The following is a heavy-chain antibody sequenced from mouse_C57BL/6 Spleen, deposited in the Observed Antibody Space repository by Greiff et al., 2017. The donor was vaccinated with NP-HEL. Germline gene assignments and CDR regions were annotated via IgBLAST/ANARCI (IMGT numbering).Heavy chain of an antibody. CDR3: ARSPPPIYYGNYFDY. V-gene: IGHV7-3*01. CDR2: IRNKANGYTT. D-gene: IGHD2-1*01. Sequence: EVKLVESGGGLVQPGGSLSLSCAASGFTFTDYYMSWVRQPPGKALEWLGFIRNKANGYTTEYSASVKGRFTISRDNSQSILYLQMNALRAEDSATYYCARSPPPIYYGNYFDYWGQGTTLTVSS. CDR1: GFTFTDYY. J-gene: IGHJ2*01.